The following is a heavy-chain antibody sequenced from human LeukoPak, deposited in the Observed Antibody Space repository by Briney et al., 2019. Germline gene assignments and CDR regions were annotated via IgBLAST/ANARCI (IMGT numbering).Heavy chain of an antibody. CDR1: GYSISSGYY. D-gene: IGHD6-19*01. J-gene: IGHJ4*02. CDR2: ISHSGST. Sequence: SETLSLTCTVSGYSISSGYYWGWIRQPPGEGLEWIATISHSGSTYYNPSLKSQVTISVDTSKNQFSLKLSSVTAADTAVYYCARGGLDYFDSWGQGTLVTVSS. CDR3: ARGGLDYFDS. V-gene: IGHV4-38-2*02.